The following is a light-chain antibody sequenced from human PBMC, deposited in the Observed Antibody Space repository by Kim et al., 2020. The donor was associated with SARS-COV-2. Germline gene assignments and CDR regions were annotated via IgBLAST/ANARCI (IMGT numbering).Light chain of an antibody. J-gene: IGLJ3*02. CDR2: QDS. CDR3: QAWASSTEL. Sequence: SYELTQPPSVSVSPGQTASITCSGDKLGDKYACWYQQKPGQSPVLVIYQDSKRPSGIPERFSGSNSGNTATLTISGTQAMDEADYYCQAWASSTELFGGG. V-gene: IGLV3-1*01. CDR1: KLGDKY.